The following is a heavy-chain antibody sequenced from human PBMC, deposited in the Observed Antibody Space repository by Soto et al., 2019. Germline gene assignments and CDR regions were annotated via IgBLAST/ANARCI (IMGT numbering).Heavy chain of an antibody. V-gene: IGHV1-24*01. CDR2: FDPEDGET. D-gene: IGHD6-13*01. J-gene: IGHJ5*02. CDR3: ATLAAAGNWFDP. Sequence: GASVKVSCKVSGYTLTELSMHWVRQAPGKGLEWMGGFDPEDGETIYAQKFQGRVTMTEDTSTDTAYMELSSLRSEDTAVYYCATLAAAGNWFDPWGQGTLVTVSS. CDR1: GYTLTELS.